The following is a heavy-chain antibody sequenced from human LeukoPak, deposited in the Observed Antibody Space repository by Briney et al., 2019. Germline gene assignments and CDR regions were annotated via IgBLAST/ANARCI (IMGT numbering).Heavy chain of an antibody. V-gene: IGHV3-7*01. Sequence: GGSLRLSCEASRLSISSYGMTWVRRAPGKGLEWVAYIKEDGSEKFYVGSVKGRFTISRDNARKSVYLQMHSLRVEDTAVYYCARGAGVFFDNWGQGTLVTVSS. CDR1: RLSISSYG. CDR2: IKEDGSEK. CDR3: ARGAGVFFDN. J-gene: IGHJ4*02. D-gene: IGHD3-10*01.